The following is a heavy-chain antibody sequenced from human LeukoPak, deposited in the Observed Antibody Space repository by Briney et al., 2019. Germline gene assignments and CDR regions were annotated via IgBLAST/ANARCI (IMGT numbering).Heavy chain of an antibody. J-gene: IGHJ3*02. Sequence: GGSLRLSCAASGFTFGSYSMNWVRQAPGKGLEWVSSISSSSSYIYYADSVKGRFTISRDNAKNSLYLQMNSLRAEDTAVYYCARLADDSSGYDAFDIWGQGTMVTVSS. V-gene: IGHV3-21*01. CDR1: GFTFGSYS. CDR2: ISSSSSYI. D-gene: IGHD3-22*01. CDR3: ARLADDSSGYDAFDI.